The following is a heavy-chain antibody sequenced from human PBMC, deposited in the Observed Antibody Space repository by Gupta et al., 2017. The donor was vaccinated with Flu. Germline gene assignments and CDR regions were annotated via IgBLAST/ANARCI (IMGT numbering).Heavy chain of an antibody. CDR2: MSPNGSVR. CDR1: GLSLSHYW. CDR3: AAWAEASNL. J-gene: IGHJ5*02. V-gene: IGHV3-7*01. D-gene: IGHD6-19*01. Sequence: EVQLVESGGGLVQPGGSLRLSCGASGLSLSHYWMNWVRQGPGKELGWVANMSPNGSVRYVDSVKGRFAFSRDNAKNSFFLQMDSLRVEDTGLYYCAAWAEASNLWGQGTLVTVSS.